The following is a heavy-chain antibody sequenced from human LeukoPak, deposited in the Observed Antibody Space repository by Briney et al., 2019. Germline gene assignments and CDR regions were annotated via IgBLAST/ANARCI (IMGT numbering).Heavy chain of an antibody. CDR1: GFTFSNAW. V-gene: IGHV3-15*01. CDR2: IKSRTDGGTT. J-gene: IGHJ4*02. CDR3: TTWFYYDSSGTIDY. Sequence: PGGSLRLSCAASGFTFSNAWMSWVRQAPGKGLEWVGRIKSRTDGGTTDYAAPVKGRFTISRDDSKNTLYLQMNSLKTEDTAVYYCTTWFYYDSSGTIDYWGQGTLVTVSS. D-gene: IGHD3-22*01.